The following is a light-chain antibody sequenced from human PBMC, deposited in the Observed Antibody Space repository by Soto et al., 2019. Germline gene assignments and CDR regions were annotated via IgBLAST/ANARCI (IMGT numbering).Light chain of an antibody. CDR1: QCPVDGYGSPR. CDR2: EVS. V-gene: IGKV2-30*01. Sequence: VVMSQAPLFLPVTLVHSASVSCRSSQCPVDGYGSPRLTWYQQRPGQSPRRLIYEVSNRDSGVPDRFSGDGSGTDFTLKISRVEAEDVGVYYCMQGIQWPRTFGQGTKVDNK. CDR3: MQGIQWPRT. J-gene: IGKJ1*01.